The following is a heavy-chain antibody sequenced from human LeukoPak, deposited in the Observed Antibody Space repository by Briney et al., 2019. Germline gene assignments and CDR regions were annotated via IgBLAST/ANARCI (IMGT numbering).Heavy chain of an antibody. CDR3: ARHNYYDSSGYYYY. D-gene: IGHD3-22*01. CDR1: GFTFSSYA. J-gene: IGHJ4*02. Sequence: GGSLRLSCAASGFTFSSYAMHWVRQAPGKGLEWVAVISYDGSNKYYADSVKGRFTISRDNAKNSLYLQMNSLRAEDTAVYYCARHNYYDSSGYYYYWGQGTLVTVSS. CDR2: ISYDGSNK. V-gene: IGHV3-30-3*01.